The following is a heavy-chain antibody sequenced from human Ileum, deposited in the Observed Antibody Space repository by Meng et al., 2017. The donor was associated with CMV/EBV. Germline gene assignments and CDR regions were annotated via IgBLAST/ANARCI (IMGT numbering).Heavy chain of an antibody. Sequence: GGSLRLSCAASGLTFSHAWMTWVRQAPGRGLEWVGRIKSRFDGGTTDYAAPVKGRFTISRDDSTSTLFLQMNGLKSEDTAVYYCAKGHLYSSGCHAFEIWGQGTMVTVSS. D-gene: IGHD6-19*01. CDR2: IKSRFDGGTT. V-gene: IGHV3-15*01. CDR1: GLTFSHAW. J-gene: IGHJ3*02. CDR3: AKGHLYSSGCHAFEI.